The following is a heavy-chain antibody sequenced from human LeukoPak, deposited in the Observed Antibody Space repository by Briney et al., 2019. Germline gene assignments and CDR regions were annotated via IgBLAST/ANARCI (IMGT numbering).Heavy chain of an antibody. CDR1: VGSISSSSYY. D-gene: IGHD2-2*02. CDR2: IYYSGST. V-gene: IGHV4-39*01. CDR3: ARRGIVVVPAAIRTFDI. Sequence: SATLSLTCTVSVGSISSSSYYWGWIRQPPGKGLERIGSIYYSGSTYYNPSLKSRVTISVDTSKNQFSLKLSSVTAAATAVYYCARRGIVVVPAAIRTFDIWGQGTMVTVSS. J-gene: IGHJ3*02.